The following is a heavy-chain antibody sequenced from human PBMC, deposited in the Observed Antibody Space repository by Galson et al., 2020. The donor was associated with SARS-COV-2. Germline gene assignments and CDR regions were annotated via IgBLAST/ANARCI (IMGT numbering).Heavy chain of an antibody. J-gene: IGHJ6*03. CDR1: GFTFSSYG. Sequence: GGSLRLSCAASGFTFSSYGMHWVRQAPGKGLEWVAVISYDGSNKYYADSVKGRFTISRDNSKNTLYLQMNSLRAEDTAVYYCARGRGGSYYYMDVWGKGTTVTVSS. D-gene: IGHD1-26*01. CDR3: ARGRGGSYYYMDV. CDR2: ISYDGSNK. V-gene: IGHV3-30*03.